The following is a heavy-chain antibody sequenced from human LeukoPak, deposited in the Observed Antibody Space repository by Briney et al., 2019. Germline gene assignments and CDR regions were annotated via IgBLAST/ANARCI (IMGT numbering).Heavy chain of an antibody. V-gene: IGHV4-30-2*01. D-gene: IGHD5-18*01. CDR3: ARRVRGYSYGFS. CDR1: GGSISSGGYY. Sequence: SQTLSLTCTVSGGSISSGGYYWSWIRQPPGKGLEWIGEINHSGSTNYNPSLKSRVTISVDTSKNQFSLKLSSVTAADTAVYYCARRVRGYSYGFSWGQGTLVTVSS. J-gene: IGHJ4*02. CDR2: INHSGST.